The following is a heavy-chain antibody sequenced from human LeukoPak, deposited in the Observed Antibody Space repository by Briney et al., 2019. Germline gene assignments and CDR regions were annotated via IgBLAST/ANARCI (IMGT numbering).Heavy chain of an antibody. D-gene: IGHD3-16*01. CDR2: INPNSGGT. J-gene: IGHJ4*02. Sequence: ASVKVSCKASGYIFTDYYMHWVRQAPGQGLEWMGWINPNSGGTNYAQKFQGRVTMTRDTSIRTAYMELSSLRSDDTAMYYCASGASAFDYWGQGTLVTVSS. V-gene: IGHV1-2*02. CDR3: ASGASAFDY. CDR1: GYIFTDYY.